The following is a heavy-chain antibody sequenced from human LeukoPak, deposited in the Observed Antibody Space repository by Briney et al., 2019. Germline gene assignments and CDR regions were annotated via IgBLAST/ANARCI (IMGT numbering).Heavy chain of an antibody. V-gene: IGHV3-66*01. Sequence: PGGSLRLSCAASGFTFSSYAMSWVRQAPGKGLEWVSVIYSGGSTYYADSVKGRFTISRDNSKNTLYLQMNSLRAEDTAVYYCARDQYSSSWYEDYYYYMDVWGKGTTVTISS. D-gene: IGHD6-13*01. J-gene: IGHJ6*03. CDR1: GFTFSSYA. CDR3: ARDQYSSSWYEDYYYYMDV. CDR2: IYSGGST.